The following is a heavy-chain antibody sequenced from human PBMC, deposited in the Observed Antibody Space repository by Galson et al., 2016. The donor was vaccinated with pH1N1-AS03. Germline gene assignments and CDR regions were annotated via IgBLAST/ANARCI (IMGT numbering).Heavy chain of an antibody. Sequence: SVKVSCKVSGYTLTELSMHWVRQGPGKGLEWMGGFDPEDGEAIYAQKFQGRVTLTVDTSTDTAYMEVSRLKSEDTDVYYCATGLSVAGTPYEYYGVDVWGQGTTVIVSS. CDR2: FDPEDGEA. V-gene: IGHV1-24*01. D-gene: IGHD6-19*01. J-gene: IGHJ6*02. CDR3: ATGLSVAGTPYEYYGVDV. CDR1: GYTLTELS.